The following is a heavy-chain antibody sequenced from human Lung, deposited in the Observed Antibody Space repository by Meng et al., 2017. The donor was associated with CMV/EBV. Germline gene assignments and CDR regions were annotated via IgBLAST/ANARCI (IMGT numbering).Heavy chain of an antibody. CDR2: TSSSGSTV. J-gene: IGHJ6*02. CDR3: ARDRPTHLIYCSNDNCYSNAMDV. Sequence: GGSXRLXCTASGFXFSSYEMNWVRQAPGKGLEWVSYTSSSGSTVSYGDSVKGRFTISRDNAKNSLYLQMNSLRAEDTAVYYCARDRPTHLIYCSNDNCYSNAMDVXGQGXTVTVSS. V-gene: IGHV3-48*03. D-gene: IGHD2-2*01. CDR1: GFXFSSYE.